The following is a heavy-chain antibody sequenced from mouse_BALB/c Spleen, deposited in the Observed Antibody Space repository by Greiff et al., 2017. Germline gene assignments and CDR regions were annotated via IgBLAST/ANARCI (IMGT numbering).Heavy chain of an antibody. Sequence: EVQRVESGPGLVKPSQSLSLTCTVTGYSITSDYAWNWIRQFPGNKLEWMGYISYSGSTSYNPSLKSRISITRDTSKNQFFLQLNSVTTEDTPTYYCARLSTMITTIRFYAMDYWGQGTSVTVSS. D-gene: IGHD2-4*01. CDR2: ISYSGST. CDR1: GYSITSDYA. J-gene: IGHJ4*01. CDR3: ARLSTMITTIRFYAMDY. V-gene: IGHV3-2*02.